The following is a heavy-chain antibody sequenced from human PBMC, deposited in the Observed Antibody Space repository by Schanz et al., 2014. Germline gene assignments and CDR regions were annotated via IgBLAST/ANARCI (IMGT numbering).Heavy chain of an antibody. CDR2: ISVHNGRI. D-gene: IGHD3-9*01. CDR3: ARRCADGEEDW. V-gene: IGHV1-18*01. J-gene: IGHJ6*03. Sequence: SCNTSGYTFTSYGVSWFRQPPGQGREWMGWISVHNGRIDYAQEFQGRVTMTLDTHTSTGYMEGRSRRSDDTGEYYGARRCADGEEDWWG. CDR1: GYTFTSYG.